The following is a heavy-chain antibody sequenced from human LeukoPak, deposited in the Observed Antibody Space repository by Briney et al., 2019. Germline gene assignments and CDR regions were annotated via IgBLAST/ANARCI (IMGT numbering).Heavy chain of an antibody. V-gene: IGHV4-34*01. J-gene: IGHJ4*02. CDR2: INHSGST. CDR1: GGSFSGYY. CDR3: ARGRGSSWYNPLFFDY. Sequence: SETLSLTCAVYGGSFSGYYWSWIRQPPGKGLEWIGEINHSGSTNYNPSLKSRVTISVDTSKNQFSLKLSSVTAADTAVYYCARGRGSSWYNPLFFDYWGQGTLVTVSS. D-gene: IGHD6-13*01.